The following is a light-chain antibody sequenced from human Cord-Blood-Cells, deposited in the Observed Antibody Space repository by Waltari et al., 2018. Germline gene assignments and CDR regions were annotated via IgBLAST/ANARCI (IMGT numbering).Light chain of an antibody. J-gene: IGLJ3*02. Sequence: SYELTQPSSVSVSPGQTARITCSGDVLAKKYARWFQQKPGQAPVLVIYKDSERPSGIPGRFSDSSSGTTVTLTISGAQVEDEADYYCYSAADNNLRVFGGGTKLTVL. CDR3: YSAADNNLRV. CDR1: VLAKKY. CDR2: KDS. V-gene: IGLV3-27*01.